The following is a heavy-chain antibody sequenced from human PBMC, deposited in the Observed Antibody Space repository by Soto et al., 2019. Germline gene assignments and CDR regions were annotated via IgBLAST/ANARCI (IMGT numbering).Heavy chain of an antibody. D-gene: IGHD5-18*01. J-gene: IGHJ5*02. CDR2: MNPKSGQK. V-gene: IGHV1-8*01. CDR1: GYTFTSYD. CDR3: ARDIGPALDWFGP. Sequence: ASVKVSCKASGYTFTSYDINWVRQASGQGLEWLGWMNPKSGQKAYVEKFQGRVTMTANTSISTAYMELSSLRSDDTAVYYCARDIGPALDWFGPWGQGTLVTVSS.